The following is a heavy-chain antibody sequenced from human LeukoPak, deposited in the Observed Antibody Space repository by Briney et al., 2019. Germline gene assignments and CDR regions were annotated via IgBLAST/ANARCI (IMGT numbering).Heavy chain of an antibody. CDR1: GFTFSSYG. CDR2: IWYDGSNK. CDR3: ARDHYGDYAYYYYYGMDV. D-gene: IGHD4-17*01. V-gene: IGHV3-33*01. Sequence: GGSLRLSCAASGFTFSSYGMHWVRQAPGKGLEWVAAIWYDGSNKYYADSVKGRFTISRDNSKNTLYLQMNSLRAEDTAVYYCARDHYGDYAYYYYYGMDVWGQGTTVTVSS. J-gene: IGHJ6*02.